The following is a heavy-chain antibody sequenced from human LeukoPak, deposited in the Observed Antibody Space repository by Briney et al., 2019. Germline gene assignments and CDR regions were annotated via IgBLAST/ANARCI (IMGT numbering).Heavy chain of an antibody. CDR1: GFPFSDYA. CDR2: IKGSGGGS. D-gene: IGHD4-17*01. V-gene: IGHV3-23*01. CDR3: GRDPNGDYVGAFEF. Sequence: GGSLRLSCEASGFPFSDYAMTWVRQAPGKGLEWVSSIKGSGGGSSYADSVKGRFTMTRDNSKSTLYLQMNSLRAGDTAAYFCGRDPNGDYVGAFEFWGQGTLVTVSS. J-gene: IGHJ3*01.